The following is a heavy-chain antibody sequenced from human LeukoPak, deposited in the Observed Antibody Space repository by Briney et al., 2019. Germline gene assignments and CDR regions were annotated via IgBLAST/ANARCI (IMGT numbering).Heavy chain of an antibody. CDR1: GGTFSSYA. V-gene: IGHV1-69*04. J-gene: IGHJ4*02. D-gene: IGHD6-13*01. CDR2: VIPILGIA. CDR3: AREVDGSRLAAAGTTHFDY. Sequence: SVKVSCKASGGTFSSYAISWVRQAPGQGLEWMGRVIPILGIANYAQKFQGRVTITADKSTSTAYMELSSLRSEDTAEYYCAREVDGSRLAAAGTTHFDYWGQGTLVTVSS.